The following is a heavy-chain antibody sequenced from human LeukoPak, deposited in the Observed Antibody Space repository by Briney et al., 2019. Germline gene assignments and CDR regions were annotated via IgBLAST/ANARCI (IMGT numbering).Heavy chain of an antibody. D-gene: IGHD2/OR15-2a*01. CDR3: ARDFLGLHWFDP. V-gene: IGHV4-30-4*01. CDR2: IYYSGST. Sequence: PSETLSLTCTVSGGSISSGDYYWSWIRQPPGKGLEWIGYIYYSGSTYYNPSLKSRVTISVDTSKNQFSLKLSSVTAADTAVYYCARDFLGLHWFDPWGPGTLVTVSS. J-gene: IGHJ5*02. CDR1: GGSISSGDYY.